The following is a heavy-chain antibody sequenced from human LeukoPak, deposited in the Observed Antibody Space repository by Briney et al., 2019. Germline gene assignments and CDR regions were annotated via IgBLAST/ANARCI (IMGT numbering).Heavy chain of an antibody. CDR3: ARRDLPQWLDYMDV. Sequence: SETLSLTCTVSGGSISSSSYYRGWIRQPPGKGLEWIGSTYYSGSTYYNPSLKSRVAISVDTSKNQFSLKLSSVTAADTAVYYCARRDLPQWLDYMDVWGKGTTVTVSS. CDR2: TYYSGST. CDR1: GGSISSSSYY. D-gene: IGHD6-19*01. J-gene: IGHJ6*03. V-gene: IGHV4-39*01.